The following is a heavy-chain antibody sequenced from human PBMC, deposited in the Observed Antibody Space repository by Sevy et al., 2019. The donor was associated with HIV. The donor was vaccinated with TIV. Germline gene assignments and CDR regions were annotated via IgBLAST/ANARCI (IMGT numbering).Heavy chain of an antibody. CDR2: IRSKAYGGTT. V-gene: IGHV3-49*04. CDR1: GFTFDDYT. CDR3: TRVEGAADWGMDV. D-gene: IGHD1-26*01. J-gene: IGHJ6*02. Sequence: GGSLRLSCRATGFTFDDYTMSWVRQAPGKGLEWVGFIRSKAYGGTTEYAASVKGRFTISRDESKSIAYLQMNSLKTEDTAVYYCTRVEGAADWGMDVWGQGTTVTVSS.